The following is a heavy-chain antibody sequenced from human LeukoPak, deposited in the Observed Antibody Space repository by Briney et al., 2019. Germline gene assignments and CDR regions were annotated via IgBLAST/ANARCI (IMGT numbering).Heavy chain of an antibody. D-gene: IGHD5-24*01. V-gene: IGHV4-59*01. CDR3: STGDGYIPGYFEY. Sequence: SETLSLTCTVSGGSIATYYWSWIRQSPGKGLEWIAYIYYGGTNYNPSLKSRVTISVHTSKNQFSLDLRSATPADTARSSLSTGDGYIPGYFEYWGQGTRVTVPS. CDR1: GGSIATYY. J-gene: IGHJ4*02. CDR2: IYYGGT.